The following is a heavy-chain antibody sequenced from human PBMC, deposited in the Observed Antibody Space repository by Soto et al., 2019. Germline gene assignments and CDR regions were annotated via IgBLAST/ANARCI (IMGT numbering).Heavy chain of an antibody. V-gene: IGHV4-59*01. CDR2: IYYSGST. Sequence: KTSDTLSLTCTVSGGSISSYYWSWIRQPPGKGLEWIGYIYYSGSTNYNPSLKSRVTISVDTSKNQFSLKLSSVTAADTAVYYCASGYSGYDRFDYCGQGTLVTVSS. CDR1: GGSISSYY. CDR3: ASGYSGYDRFDY. D-gene: IGHD5-12*01. J-gene: IGHJ4*02.